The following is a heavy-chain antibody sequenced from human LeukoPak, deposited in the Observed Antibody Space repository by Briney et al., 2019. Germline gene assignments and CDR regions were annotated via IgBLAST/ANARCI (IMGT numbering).Heavy chain of an antibody. CDR3: VRGGYCSGDTCYRLNAFDI. CDR1: GFTFSTYS. D-gene: IGHD2-15*01. J-gene: IGHJ3*02. V-gene: IGHV3-48*02. CDR2: ISPGGSTI. Sequence: GGSLRLSCAASGFTFSTYSMNWVRQAPGKGLEWVSYISPGGSTIYYTDSVKGRFTISRENAKNSLYLQMSSLRDEDTAVYYCVRGGYCSGDTCYRLNAFDIWGQGTTVTVSS.